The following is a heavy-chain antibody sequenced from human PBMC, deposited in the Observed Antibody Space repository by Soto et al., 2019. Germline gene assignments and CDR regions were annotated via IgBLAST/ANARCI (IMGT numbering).Heavy chain of an antibody. CDR1: GFTFSSYA. CDR2: ISGSGGST. J-gene: IGHJ3*02. CDR3: AKDRDYAFDI. Sequence: GGSLRLSCAASGFTFSSYAMSWVRQAPGKGLEWVAAISGSGGSTYYADSVKGRFTITRDNSKNTLYLQMNSLRAEDTAVYYCAKDRDYAFDIWGQGTMVTVSS. V-gene: IGHV3-23*01.